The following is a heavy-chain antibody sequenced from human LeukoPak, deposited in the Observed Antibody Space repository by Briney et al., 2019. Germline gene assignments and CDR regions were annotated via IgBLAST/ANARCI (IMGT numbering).Heavy chain of an antibody. D-gene: IGHD3-22*01. CDR2: IKSKTDGGTT. CDR1: GLSLNNYA. J-gene: IGHJ4*02. CDR3: TTGDYYDSSGYYFHPDY. Sequence: PGGSLRLSCTASGLSLNNYAMSWVRQVPGKGLEWVGRIKSKTDGGTTDYAAPVKGRFTISRDDSKNTLYLQMNSLKTEDTAVYYCTTGDYYDSSGYYFHPDYWGQGTLVTVSS. V-gene: IGHV3-15*01.